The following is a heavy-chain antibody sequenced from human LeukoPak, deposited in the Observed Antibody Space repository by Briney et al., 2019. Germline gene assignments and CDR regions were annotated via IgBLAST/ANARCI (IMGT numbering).Heavy chain of an antibody. CDR2: IWYDGSNK. J-gene: IGHJ4*02. V-gene: IGHV3-33*01. CDR1: GFTFSSYG. Sequence: GRSLRLSCAASGFTFSSYGMHWVRQAPGKGLERVAVIWYDGSNKYYAESVKGRFTISRDNSKNTLYLQMNSLRAEDTAVYYCASMAVGSRDIAVAGTFDYWGQGTLVTVSS. CDR3: ASMAVGSRDIAVAGTFDY. D-gene: IGHD6-19*01.